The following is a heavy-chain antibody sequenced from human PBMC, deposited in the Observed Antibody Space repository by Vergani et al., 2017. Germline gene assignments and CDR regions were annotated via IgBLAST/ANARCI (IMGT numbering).Heavy chain of an antibody. D-gene: IGHD6-19*01. CDR3: AKESNKQWLVLGYYYGMDV. CDR2: INWNGGST. V-gene: IGHV3-20*04. J-gene: IGHJ6*02. Sequence: EVQLVESGGGVVRPGGSLRLSCAASGFTFDDYGMSWVRQAPGKGLEWVSGINWNGGSTGYADSVKGRFTISRDNAKNTLYLQMNSLRAEDTAVYYCAKESNKQWLVLGYYYGMDVWGQGTTVTVSS. CDR1: GFTFDDYG.